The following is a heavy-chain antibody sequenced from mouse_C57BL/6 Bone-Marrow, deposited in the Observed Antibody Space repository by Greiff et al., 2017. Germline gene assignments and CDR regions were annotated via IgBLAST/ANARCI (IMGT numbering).Heavy chain of an antibody. J-gene: IGHJ2*01. V-gene: IGHV1-81*01. CDR1: GYTFTSYG. CDR3: ASRGYDGLDY. CDR2: IYPRSGNT. Sequence: VQLQQSGAELARPGASVKLSCKASGYTFTSYGISWVKQRSGQGLEWIGEIYPRSGNTYYNEKFQGKATLTADKSSSTAYMELRSLTSEDSAVYFCASRGYDGLDYWGQGTPLTVSS. D-gene: IGHD2-2*01.